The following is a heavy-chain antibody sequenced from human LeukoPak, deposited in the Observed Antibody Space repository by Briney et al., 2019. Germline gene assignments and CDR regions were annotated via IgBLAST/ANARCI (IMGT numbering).Heavy chain of an antibody. D-gene: IGHD3-22*01. CDR3: ANDDSSGYYFVLADHLYFQH. Sequence: QAGGSLRLSCAASGFTFSSYAMHWVRQAPGKGLEWVAVISYDGSNKNYADSVKGRFTISRDNSKNTLYLQMNSLRAEDTAVYYCANDDSSGYYFVLADHLYFQHWGQGTLVTVSS. CDR1: GFTFSSYA. V-gene: IGHV3-30*18. J-gene: IGHJ1*01. CDR2: ISYDGSNK.